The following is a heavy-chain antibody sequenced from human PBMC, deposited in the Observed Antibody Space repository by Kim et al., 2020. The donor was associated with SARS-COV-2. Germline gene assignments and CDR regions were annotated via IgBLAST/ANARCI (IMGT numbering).Heavy chain of an antibody. J-gene: IGHJ5*02. CDR3: ARSEGYYDFWSGYYTTNWLDP. V-gene: IGHV4-59*13. D-gene: IGHD3-3*01. Sequence: SETLSLTCTVSGGSISSYYWSWIRQPPGKGLEWIGYIYYSGSTNYNPSLKSRVTISVDTSKNQFSLKLSSVTAADTAVYYCARSEGYYDFWSGYYTTNWLDPWGKGTLVTVSS. CDR2: IYYSGST. CDR1: GGSISSYY.